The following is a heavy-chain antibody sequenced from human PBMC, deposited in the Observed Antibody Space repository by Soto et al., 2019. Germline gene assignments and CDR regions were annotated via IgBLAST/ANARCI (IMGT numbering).Heavy chain of an antibody. D-gene: IGHD3-22*01. Sequence: PGGSLRLSCAASGFTFSSYGMHWVRQAPGKGLEWVAVISYDGSNKYYADSVKGRFTISRDNSKNTLYLQMNSLRAEDTAVYYCAKDVFYYYDSSGYETDYWGQGTLVTVSS. CDR1: GFTFSSYG. CDR3: AKDVFYYYDSSGYETDY. J-gene: IGHJ4*02. V-gene: IGHV3-30*18. CDR2: ISYDGSNK.